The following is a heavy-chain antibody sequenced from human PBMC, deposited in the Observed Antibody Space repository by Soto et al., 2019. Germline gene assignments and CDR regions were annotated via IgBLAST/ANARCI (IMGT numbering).Heavy chain of an antibody. CDR3: ARGTGSSPQD. CDR1: GGSFRGYY. J-gene: IGHJ1*01. D-gene: IGHD2-15*01. V-gene: IGHV4-34*01. Sequence: QVQLQQWGAGLLKPSETLSLTCAVYGGSFRGYYWTWIRQPPGKGLEWIGEINHSGSANYNPSLESRVTISVDTSKNHFSPKLSSVTAADTAVYYCARGTGSSPQDWGQGALVTVSS. CDR2: INHSGSA.